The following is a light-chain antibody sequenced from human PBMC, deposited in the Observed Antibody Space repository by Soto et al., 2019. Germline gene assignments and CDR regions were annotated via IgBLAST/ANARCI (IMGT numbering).Light chain of an antibody. V-gene: IGKV3-15*01. CDR1: QSVSSN. CDR2: GAS. CDR3: QQYNNWPRT. J-gene: IGKJ1*01. Sequence: EIVMTQSPATLSVSPGERATPSCRASQSVSSNFAWYQQNPGQAPRPLIYGASTRATGIPARFSGSGSGTEVTLTISSLQSEDFAVYYCQQYNNWPRTFGQGTKVDIK.